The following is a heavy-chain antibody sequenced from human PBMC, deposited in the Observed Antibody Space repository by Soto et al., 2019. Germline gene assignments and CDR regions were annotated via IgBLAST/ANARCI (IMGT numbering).Heavy chain of an antibody. D-gene: IGHD2-2*01. Sequence: SETLSLTCTVSGGSISSSSYYWGWIRQPPGKGLEWIGSIYYSGSTYYNPSLKSRVTISVDTSKNQFSLKLSSVTAADTAVYYCARNGRVPAAPDAFDIWGQGTMVTVAS. CDR2: IYYSGST. CDR1: GGSISSSSYY. CDR3: ARNGRVPAAPDAFDI. V-gene: IGHV4-39*01. J-gene: IGHJ3*02.